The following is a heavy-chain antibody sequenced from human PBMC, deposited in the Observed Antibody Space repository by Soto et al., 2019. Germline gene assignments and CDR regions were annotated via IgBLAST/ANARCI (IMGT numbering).Heavy chain of an antibody. CDR1: GFTFSSYA. D-gene: IGHD6-13*01. Sequence: GGSLRLSCAASGFTFSSYAMSWVRKAPGKGLEWVSTISGSGTTTYYADAVKGRFTISRDNSKNMLYLQMNSLSDEDTAVYYCAKDIQYSSSWYHFDYWGQGTLVTVSS. CDR3: AKDIQYSSSWYHFDY. CDR2: ISGSGTTT. V-gene: IGHV3-23*01. J-gene: IGHJ4*02.